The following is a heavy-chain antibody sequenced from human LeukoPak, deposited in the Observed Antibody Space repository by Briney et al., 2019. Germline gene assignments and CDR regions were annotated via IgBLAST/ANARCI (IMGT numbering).Heavy chain of an antibody. CDR2: ISAYNGNT. D-gene: IGHD6-13*01. CDR3: ARDRPSSSWYLFGY. CDR1: GYTFTSYG. V-gene: IGHV1-18*01. Sequence: ASVKVSCKASGYTFTSYGISWVRQAPGQGLEWMGWISAYNGNTNYAQKLQGRVTMTTDTSTSTAYMELRSLRSDDTAVYYCARDRPSSSWYLFGYWGQGTLVTVSS. J-gene: IGHJ4*02.